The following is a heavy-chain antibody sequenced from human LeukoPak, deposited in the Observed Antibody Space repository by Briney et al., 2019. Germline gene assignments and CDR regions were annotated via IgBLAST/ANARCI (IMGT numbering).Heavy chain of an antibody. CDR1: GGSISSYY. CDR3: ARGRNYYDSSGYWYY. Sequence: KPSETLSLTCTVSGGSISSYYWSWIRQPPGKGLEWIGYIYYSGSTNYNPSLKSRVTISVDTSKNQFSLKLSSVTAADTAVYYCARGRNYYDSSGYWYYWGQGTLVTVSS. CDR2: IYYSGST. J-gene: IGHJ4*02. V-gene: IGHV4-59*12. D-gene: IGHD3-22*01.